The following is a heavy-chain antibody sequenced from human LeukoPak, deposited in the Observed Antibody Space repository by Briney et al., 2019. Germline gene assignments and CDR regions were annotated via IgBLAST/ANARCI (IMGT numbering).Heavy chain of an antibody. D-gene: IGHD2-21*01. CDR2: IFWDDDK. J-gene: IGHJ3*01. CDR1: GFSLNTNGMG. CDR3: AHRHNLGRSSVVITFDV. V-gene: IGHV2-5*02. Sequence: VSGPTLVNPTETLTLTCTFSGFSLNTNGMGVGWIRQSPGKALEWLALIFWDDDKRYSPSLRGRLTISKDTSTNQVVLTLTNVDPVDTGTYYCAHRHNLGRSSVVITFDVWGQGTVVTVSS.